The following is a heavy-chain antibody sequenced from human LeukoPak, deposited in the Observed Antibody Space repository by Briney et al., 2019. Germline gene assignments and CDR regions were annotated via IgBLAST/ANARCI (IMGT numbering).Heavy chain of an antibody. Sequence: PSETLSLTCTVSGGSISSSSYYWGWIRQPPGKGLEWIGSIYYSGSTYYNPSLKSRVTISVDTSKNQFSLKLSSVTAADTAVYYCARGSMVRLTLLNYYYYMDVWGKGTTVTVSS. CDR1: GGSISSSSYY. D-gene: IGHD3-10*01. CDR3: ARGSMVRLTLLNYYYYMDV. J-gene: IGHJ6*03. CDR2: IYYSGST. V-gene: IGHV4-39*01.